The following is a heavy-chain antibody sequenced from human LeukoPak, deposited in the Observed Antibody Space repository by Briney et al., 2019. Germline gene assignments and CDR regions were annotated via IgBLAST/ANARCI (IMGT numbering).Heavy chain of an antibody. Sequence: SETLSLTCAVYGGSFSGYYWSWIRQPPGKGLEWIGEINHSGSTNYNPSLKSRVTISVDTSKNQFSLKLSSVTAADTAVYYCARGLYGRAWGQGTLVTVSS. D-gene: IGHD2-8*01. V-gene: IGHV4-34*01. CDR2: INHSGST. J-gene: IGHJ4*02. CDR3: ARGLYGRA. CDR1: GGSFSGYY.